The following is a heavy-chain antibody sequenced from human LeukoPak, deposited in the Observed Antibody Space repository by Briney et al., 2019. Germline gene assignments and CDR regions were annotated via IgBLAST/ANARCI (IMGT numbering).Heavy chain of an antibody. J-gene: IGHJ4*02. Sequence: PGGSLRLSCAASGFTFSTYAMSWVRQSPGKGLEWVSAISGSDAGTYYADSVKGWFTISRDNSKNTLYLQMNTLRAEDTATYYWAKGSLGFCRGVICYSLDYWGQGSLVTVSS. CDR1: GFTFSTYA. V-gene: IGHV3-23*01. D-gene: IGHD2-15*01. CDR3: AKGSLGFCRGVICYSLDY. CDR2: ISGSDAGT.